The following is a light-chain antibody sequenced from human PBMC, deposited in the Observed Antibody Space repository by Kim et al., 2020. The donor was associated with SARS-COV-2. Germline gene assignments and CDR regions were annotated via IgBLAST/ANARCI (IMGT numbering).Light chain of an antibody. J-gene: IGLJ2*01. CDR3: NSRDSSGNNVV. V-gene: IGLV3-19*01. CDR2: GKN. Sequence: SSELTQDPAVSVALGQTVRITCQGDSLRSYYASWYQQKPGQAPVLVIYGKNNRPSGIPDRFSGSSSGNTASLTITGAQAEEEADYYCNSRDSSGNNVVLG. CDR1: SLRSYY.